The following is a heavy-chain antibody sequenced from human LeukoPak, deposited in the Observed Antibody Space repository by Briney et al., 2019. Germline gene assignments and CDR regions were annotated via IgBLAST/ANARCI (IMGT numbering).Heavy chain of an antibody. CDR2: ISYDGSNK. Sequence: GRSLRLSCAASGLTFSSYAMHWVRQAPGKGLEWVAVISYDGSNKYYADSVKGRFTISRDNSKNTLYLQMNSLRAEDTAVYYCARDNNNGEWLLSVDYWGQGTLVTVSS. CDR3: ARDNNNGEWLLSVDY. J-gene: IGHJ4*02. D-gene: IGHD3-3*01. V-gene: IGHV3-30*01. CDR1: GLTFSSYA.